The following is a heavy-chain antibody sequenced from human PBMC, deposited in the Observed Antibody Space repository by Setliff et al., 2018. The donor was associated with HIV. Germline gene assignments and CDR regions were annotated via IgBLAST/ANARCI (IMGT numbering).Heavy chain of an antibody. CDR1: GFTFSSYE. V-gene: IGHV3-48*03. Sequence: GGSLRLSCAASGFTFSSYEMNWVRQAPGKGLEWVSYISSSGGTIYYADSVKGRFTISRDNAKKSLYLQMNSLRADDTAVYYCARDPRSGWYLGFFDYWGQGTLVTVSS. CDR3: ARDPRSGWYLGFFDY. D-gene: IGHD6-19*01. J-gene: IGHJ4*02. CDR2: ISSSGGTI.